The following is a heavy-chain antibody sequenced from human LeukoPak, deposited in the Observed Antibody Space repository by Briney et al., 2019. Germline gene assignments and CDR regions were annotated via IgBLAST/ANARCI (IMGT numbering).Heavy chain of an antibody. J-gene: IGHJ2*01. CDR3: ARTYGSSGLGYFDL. CDR1: GCSISSYY. CDR2: IYYSGST. Sequence: PSETLSLTCTASGCSISSYYWSWVRQPPGKGLEWIGYIYYSGSTNYSPSLKSRLTISVDTSKNQFSLKLSSVTAADTAVYYCARTYGSSGLGYFDLWGRGTLVTVSS. D-gene: IGHD6-13*01. V-gene: IGHV4-59*01.